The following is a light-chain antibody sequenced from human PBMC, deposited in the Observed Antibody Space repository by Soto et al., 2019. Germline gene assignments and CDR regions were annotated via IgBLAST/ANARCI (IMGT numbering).Light chain of an antibody. Sequence: DIQMTHSPSTLSASVGDRVTITCRASQNVRIYLAWYQQKPGKAPKLLIYQTSSLQSGVPSRFSGSGSETEFTLAISSLQPEDFATYYCQQYYIYLPAFGLGIKVEIX. CDR2: QTS. J-gene: IGKJ4*01. CDR3: QQYYIYLPA. V-gene: IGKV1-5*03. CDR1: QNVRIY.